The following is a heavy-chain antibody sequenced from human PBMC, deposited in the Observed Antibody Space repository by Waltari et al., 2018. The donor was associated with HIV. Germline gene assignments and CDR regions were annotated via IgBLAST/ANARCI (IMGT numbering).Heavy chain of an antibody. V-gene: IGHV3-33*01. J-gene: IGHJ3*01. CDR2: IWYDGSKK. CDR1: GFRVSDYG. Sequence: VQLEESGGGVVQPGRSRSLSCAASGFRVSDYGMHWVRQAPGKGVQWGGVIWYDGSKKEYSDSVKGRFTISKDNAKNTLFLQMNSLRVDDTAVYFCARVPFASSWSADSFDVWGPGTRITVSS. D-gene: IGHD6-13*01. CDR3: ARVPFASSWSADSFDV.